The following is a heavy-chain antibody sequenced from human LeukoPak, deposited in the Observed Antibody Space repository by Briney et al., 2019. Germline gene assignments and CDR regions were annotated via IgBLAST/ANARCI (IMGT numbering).Heavy chain of an antibody. Sequence: GGSLRLSCAASGFTFSSFSMHWVRQAPGEGLEWVSSISSSSSYIYYADSVKGRFTISRDNAKNSLYLQMNSLRAEDTAVYYCARSTRGGPHDAFDIWGQGTMVTVSS. CDR1: GFTFSSFS. CDR2: ISSSSSYI. V-gene: IGHV3-21*01. J-gene: IGHJ3*02. D-gene: IGHD3-10*01. CDR3: ARSTRGGPHDAFDI.